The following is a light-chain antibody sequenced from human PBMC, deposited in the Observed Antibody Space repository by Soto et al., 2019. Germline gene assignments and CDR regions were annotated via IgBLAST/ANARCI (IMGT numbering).Light chain of an antibody. CDR2: EVS. CDR1: SSDVGGAYY. J-gene: IGLJ3*02. V-gene: IGLV2-8*01. Sequence: QSALTQPPSASGSPGQSVTISCTGTSSDVGGAYYVSWYQQHPGKAPKLIIYEVSKRPSGVPDRFSGSKSGNTASLTVSGLQAEDGADYYCSSYAGMNNLVFGGGPKLTVL. CDR3: SSYAGMNNLV.